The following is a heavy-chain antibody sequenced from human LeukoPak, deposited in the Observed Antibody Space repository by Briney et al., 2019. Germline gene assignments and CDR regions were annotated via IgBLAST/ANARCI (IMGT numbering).Heavy chain of an antibody. CDR1: GFTFSNYA. J-gene: IGHJ4*02. V-gene: IGHV3-23*01. D-gene: IGHD5-24*01. CDR2: ISETGGTI. CDR3: AREMTIITYSFDS. Sequence: PGGSLRLSCAPSGFTFSNYAMSWVRQAPGKGLEWASAISETGGTIHYADSVRGRFIISRDNSKNTLYLQMNSLRAEDTAVYYCAREMTIITYSFDSWGQGTLVTVSS.